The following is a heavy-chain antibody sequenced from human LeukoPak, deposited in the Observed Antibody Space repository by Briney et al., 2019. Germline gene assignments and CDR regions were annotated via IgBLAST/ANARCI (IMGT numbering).Heavy chain of an antibody. CDR3: AKDYIVVVPAAMGTDGMDV. V-gene: IGHV3-23*01. CDR1: GFTFSSYA. CDR2: FSGSGGSR. D-gene: IGHD2-2*01. J-gene: IGHJ6*04. Sequence: PGGSLRLSCAASGFTFSSYAMSWVRQAPGKGLEWVSPFSGSGGSRYYADSVKGRFTISRDNSKNTLYLQMNSLRAEDTAVYYCAKDYIVVVPAAMGTDGMDVWGKGTTVTVSS.